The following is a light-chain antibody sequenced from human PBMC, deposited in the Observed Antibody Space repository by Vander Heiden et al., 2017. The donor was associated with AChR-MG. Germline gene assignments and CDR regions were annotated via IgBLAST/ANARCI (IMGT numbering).Light chain of an antibody. V-gene: IGLV1-44*01. J-gene: IGLJ2*01. CDR1: SSNIRSNT. CDR2: NNN. Sequence: QSVLTQPPSASGTPGQRVTISCSGSSSNIRSNTVNWYQQLPGTAPRLLIYNNNQRPSGVPDRFSGSKSGTSASLAISGLQSEDEADYYCAAWDDSLKVLFGGGTKLKVL. CDR3: AAWDDSLKVL.